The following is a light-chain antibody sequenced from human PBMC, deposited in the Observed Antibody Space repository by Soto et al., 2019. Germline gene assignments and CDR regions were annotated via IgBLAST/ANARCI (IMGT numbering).Light chain of an antibody. CDR3: QQYNSYCT. J-gene: IGKJ1*01. Sequence: EIVLTQAPGTLSASAGARAPLSCRASQSISINLAWYQQKPGQAPRLLIYGASTRATGIPARFSGSGSGTEFTLTISSLQPDDFATYYCQQYNSYCTFGQGTKVDIK. CDR2: GAS. CDR1: QSISIN. V-gene: IGKV3-15*01.